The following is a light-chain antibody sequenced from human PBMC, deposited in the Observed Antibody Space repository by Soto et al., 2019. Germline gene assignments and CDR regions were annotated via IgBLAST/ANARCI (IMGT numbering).Light chain of an antibody. CDR2: WAS. J-gene: IGKJ1*01. CDR3: QQYYSTFGRT. V-gene: IGKV4-1*01. CDR1: QSVLYSSNNKNY. Sequence: DIVMTQSPDSLAVSLGERATINCKSSQSVLYSSNNKNYLAWYQQKPGRPPKLLIYWASTRESGVPDRFSGSRYGTDFTLTISSLQAEDVAVYYCQQYYSTFGRTFGQGTKVEIK.